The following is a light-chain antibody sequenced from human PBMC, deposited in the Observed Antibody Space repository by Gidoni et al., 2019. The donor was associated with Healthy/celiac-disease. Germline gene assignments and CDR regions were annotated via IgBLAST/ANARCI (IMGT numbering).Light chain of an antibody. J-gene: IGKJ1*01. CDR2: GAS. CDR3: QQYNNWPQT. V-gene: IGKV3-15*01. Sequence: EIEMKQSPANLSVSPGERATLSCGASQSVSSNLAWYQQNPGQAPRLLIYGASTRASGSPARFRGIGSGTEFTRTISSLQSEDFAVYFCQQYNNWPQTFGQGTKVEIK. CDR1: QSVSSN.